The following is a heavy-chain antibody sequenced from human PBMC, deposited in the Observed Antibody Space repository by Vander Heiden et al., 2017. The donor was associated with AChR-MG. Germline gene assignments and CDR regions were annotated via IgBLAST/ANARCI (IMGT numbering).Heavy chain of an antibody. CDR3: ARRDYYGSRSPEIGFDI. V-gene: IGHV3-30-3*01. J-gene: IGHJ3*02. CDR2: ITYDGSNT. Sequence: QVQLVESGGGVVQPGRSLRLSCAASGFTFSNYAMHWVRQAPGKGPEWVTIITYDGSNTNYADSVKGRFTISRDNYKNTLYLQMNSLREEDTAVYYCARRDYYGSRSPEIGFDIWGQGTMVTVSS. CDR1: GFTFSNYA. D-gene: IGHD3-10*01.